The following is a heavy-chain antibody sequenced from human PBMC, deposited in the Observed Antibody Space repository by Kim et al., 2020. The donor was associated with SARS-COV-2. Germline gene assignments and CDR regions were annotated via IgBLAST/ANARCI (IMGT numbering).Heavy chain of an antibody. Sequence: YNPSLKSRVTISVDTSKNQFSLKLSSVTAADTAVYYCARGNYGSGSYQDCWGQGTLVTVSS. J-gene: IGHJ4*02. CDR3: ARGNYGSGSYQDC. D-gene: IGHD3-10*01. V-gene: IGHV4-34*01.